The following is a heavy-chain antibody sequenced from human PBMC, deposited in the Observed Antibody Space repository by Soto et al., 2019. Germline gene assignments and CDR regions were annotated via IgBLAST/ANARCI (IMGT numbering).Heavy chain of an antibody. Sequence: QVQVVQSGAEVKKPGASVKVACKASGYSFDTFGMSWVRQAPGQGLEWMGWISIEKGDTNSAQKFQDRVTMTTDTSTSTAYRELRSLTSDDTAVYYWARCYCSVGSCFTCWHFDLWGRGTLVTVSS. CDR2: ISIEKGDT. V-gene: IGHV1-18*01. CDR3: ARCYCSVGSCFTCWHFDL. D-gene: IGHD2-15*01. CDR1: GYSFDTFG. J-gene: IGHJ2*01.